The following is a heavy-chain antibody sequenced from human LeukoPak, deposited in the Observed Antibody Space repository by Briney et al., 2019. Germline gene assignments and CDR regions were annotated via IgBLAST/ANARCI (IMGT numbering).Heavy chain of an antibody. CDR2: ISGSGGRT. D-gene: IGHD3-10*01. J-gene: IGHJ6*02. CDR3: AKGLWDYYGSGIMYYTMDV. Sequence: PGGSLRLSCAASGFTFSNYVMGWVCQAPGKGLEWVSPISGSGGRTYYADSVKGRFTVSRDNSKNTLYMQMNSLRAEDTAVYYCAKGLWDYYGSGIMYYTMDVWGQGTTVTVSS. CDR1: GFTFSNYV. V-gene: IGHV3-23*01.